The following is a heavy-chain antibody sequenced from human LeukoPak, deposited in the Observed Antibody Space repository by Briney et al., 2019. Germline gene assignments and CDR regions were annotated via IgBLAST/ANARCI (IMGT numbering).Heavy chain of an antibody. CDR2: IYYSGST. V-gene: IGHV4-39*01. CDR3: ARQSPPDSSGYYYLWAVADTGWDY. D-gene: IGHD3-22*01. Sequence: PSETLSLTCTVSGGSISSSSYYWGWIRQPPGKGLEWIGSIYYSGSTYYNPSLKSRVTISVDTSKNQFSLKLSSVTAADTAVYYCARQSPPDSSGYYYLWAVADTGWDYWGQGTLVTVSS. J-gene: IGHJ4*02. CDR1: GGSISSSSYY.